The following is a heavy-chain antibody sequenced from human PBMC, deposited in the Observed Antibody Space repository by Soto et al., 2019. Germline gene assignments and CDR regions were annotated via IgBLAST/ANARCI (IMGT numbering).Heavy chain of an antibody. J-gene: IGHJ6*02. CDR1: GGAISSSNW. D-gene: IGHD3-10*01. Sequence: QVQLQESGPGLVKPSGTLSLTCAVSGGAISSSNWLSGVRQPPGKGLEWIGEIYHSGSTNYNPSLKSRVPISVDKSKNQFALKLSSVTAADTAVYYCARGRLLWFGEDEQVLDAWGQGTTVTVSS. V-gene: IGHV4-4*02. CDR3: ARGRLLWFGEDEQVLDA. CDR2: IYHSGST.